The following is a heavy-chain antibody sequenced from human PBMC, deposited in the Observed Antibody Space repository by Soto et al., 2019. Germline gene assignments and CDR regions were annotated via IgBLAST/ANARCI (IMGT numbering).Heavy chain of an antibody. V-gene: IGHV3-23*01. Sequence: EVQLLESGGGLVQPGGSLRLSCAASGFTFSSYAMSWVRQAPGKGLEWVSAISGSGGSTYYADSVKGRFTISRDNSKNPLYLQMNSLRAEDTAVYYCAKYSSSWYDASYFDYWGQGTLVTVSS. CDR2: ISGSGGST. D-gene: IGHD6-13*01. CDR3: AKYSSSWYDASYFDY. CDR1: GFTFSSYA. J-gene: IGHJ4*02.